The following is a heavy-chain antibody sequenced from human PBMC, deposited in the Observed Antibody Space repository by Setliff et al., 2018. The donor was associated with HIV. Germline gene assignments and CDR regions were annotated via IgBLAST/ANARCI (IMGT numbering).Heavy chain of an antibody. CDR3: ARETISEGFAY. V-gene: IGHV1-2*06. D-gene: IGHD3-16*01. CDR2: INPNSGGT. CDR1: GYIFTDYY. J-gene: IGHJ4*02. Sequence: ASVKVSCKASGYIFTDYYVHWVRQAPGQGLEWMGRINPNSGGTSYAQKFQGRVTMTSDTSISAAYMELNRLRHDDTAMYYCARETISEGFAYWGQGALVTVSS.